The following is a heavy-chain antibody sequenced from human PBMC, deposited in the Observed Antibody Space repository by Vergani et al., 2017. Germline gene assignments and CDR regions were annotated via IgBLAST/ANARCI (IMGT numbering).Heavy chain of an antibody. D-gene: IGHD2-2*01. Sequence: QVQLVQSGAEVKKPGSSVKVSCKASGGTFSSYAISWVRQAPGQGLEWMGGIIPIFGTANYAQKFQGRVTITADESTSTAYMELSSLRSEDTAVYYCAQNXYCSSTSCYGLFDYWGQGTLVTVSS. J-gene: IGHJ4*02. CDR2: IIPIFGTA. CDR3: AQNXYCSSTSCYGLFDY. CDR1: GGTFSSYA. V-gene: IGHV1-69*01.